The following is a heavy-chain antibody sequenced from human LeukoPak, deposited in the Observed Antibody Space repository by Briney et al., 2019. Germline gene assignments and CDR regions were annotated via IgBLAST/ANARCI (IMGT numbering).Heavy chain of an antibody. D-gene: IGHD3-22*01. V-gene: IGHV3-48*02. CDR3: ARGGSGYGDYYYFYGMDV. J-gene: IGHJ6*02. Sequence: GGSLRLSCAASGFTFSTYAMSWVRQAPGKGLEWVSYISSSSSTIYYAESVKGRFTISRDNAKNSLYLQMNSLRDEDTAVYYCARGGSGYGDYYYFYGMDVWGQGTTVTVSS. CDR2: ISSSSSTI. CDR1: GFTFSTYA.